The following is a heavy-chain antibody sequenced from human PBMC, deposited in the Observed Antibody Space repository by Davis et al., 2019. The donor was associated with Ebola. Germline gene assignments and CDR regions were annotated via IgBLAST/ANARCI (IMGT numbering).Heavy chain of an antibody. V-gene: IGHV4-59*12. CDR1: GGSISSYY. CDR3: RVDDFWSGRYYYMDV. D-gene: IGHD3-3*01. CDR2: IYYSGST. J-gene: IGHJ6*03. Sequence: PSETLSLTCTVSGGSISSYYWSWIRQPPGKGLEWIGYIYYSGSTNYNPSLKSRVTISVDTSKNQFSLKLSSVTAADTAVYYCRVDDFWSGRYYYMDVWGKGTTVTVSS.